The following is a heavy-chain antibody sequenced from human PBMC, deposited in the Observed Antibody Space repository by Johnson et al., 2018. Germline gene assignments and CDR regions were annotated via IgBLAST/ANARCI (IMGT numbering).Heavy chain of an antibody. CDR2: IGIRDDT. CDR1: GFSFSEYD. Sequence: VQLVESGGGLVQPGGSLRLSCAASGFSFSEYDMHWVRQAPGKSLEWVSAIGIRDDTHYPGSVKGRFTISRENARNSLYLQIDSLRAEDTALYYCIRAGIQVPGIYACDCWGHGTRVTVSS. D-gene: IGHD6-19*01. J-gene: IGHJ3*01. V-gene: IGHV3-13*01. CDR3: IRAGIQVPGIYACDC.